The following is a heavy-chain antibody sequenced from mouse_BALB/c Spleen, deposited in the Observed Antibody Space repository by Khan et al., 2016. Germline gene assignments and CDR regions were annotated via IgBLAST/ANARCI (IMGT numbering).Heavy chain of an antibody. Sequence: QIQLVQSGAELARPGASVKLSCKASGYTFTTYWMQWVKQRPGQGLEWIGTIYPGDGDTRYTQKFKGKATLTAAKSSSTAYMQLSSLASEDSAVYYCARGNSYYDYDYWGQGTTLTVSS. V-gene: IGHV1-87*01. J-gene: IGHJ2*01. CDR2: IYPGDGDT. CDR1: GYTFTTYW. D-gene: IGHD2-4*01. CDR3: ARGNSYYDYDY.